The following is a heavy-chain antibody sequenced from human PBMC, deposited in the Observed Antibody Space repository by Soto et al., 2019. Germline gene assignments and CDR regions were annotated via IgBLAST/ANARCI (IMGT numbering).Heavy chain of an antibody. J-gene: IGHJ6*02. CDR1: GGSVSTGSYD. V-gene: IGHV4-61*01. CDR2: IFFTGSA. CDR3: ARDGHGMDV. Sequence: SETLSLTCTVSGGSVSTGSYDWSWIRQPPGKGLEWIGKIFFTGSAHYNPSLRNRVTMSVDTSKDQFSLTLTSVTAADTAVYYCARDGHGMDVWGQGTTVTVYS.